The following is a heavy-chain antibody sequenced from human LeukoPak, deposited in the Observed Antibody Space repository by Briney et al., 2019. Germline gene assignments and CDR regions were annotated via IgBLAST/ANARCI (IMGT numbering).Heavy chain of an antibody. J-gene: IGHJ6*02. V-gene: IGHV3-13*05. D-gene: IGHD6-6*01. Sequence: PGGSLRLSCAASGFTFSSYDMHWVRQATGKGLEWVSAIGTAGDPYYPGSVKGRFTISRENAKNSLYLQMNSLRAGDTAVYYCARAAPGWAARPSYYYGMDVWGQGTTVTVSS. CDR2: IGTAGDP. CDR3: ARAAPGWAARPSYYYGMDV. CDR1: GFTFSSYD.